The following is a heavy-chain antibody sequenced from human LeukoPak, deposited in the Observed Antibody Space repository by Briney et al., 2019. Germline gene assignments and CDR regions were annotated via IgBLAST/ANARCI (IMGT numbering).Heavy chain of an antibody. D-gene: IGHD3-9*01. Sequence: SETLSLTCTVSGGSISSSSYYWGWIRQPPGKGLEWIGSIYYSGSTYYNPSLKSRVTISVDTSKNQFSLKLSSVTAADTAVYYCARLAYDILTGYYPGFDYWGQGTLVTVSS. CDR2: IYYSGST. J-gene: IGHJ4*02. CDR1: GGSISSSSYY. V-gene: IGHV4-39*01. CDR3: ARLAYDILTGYYPGFDY.